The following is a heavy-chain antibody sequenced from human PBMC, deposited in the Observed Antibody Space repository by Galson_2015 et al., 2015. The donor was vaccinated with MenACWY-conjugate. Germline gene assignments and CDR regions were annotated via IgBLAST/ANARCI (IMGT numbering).Heavy chain of an antibody. Sequence: SLRLSCAASGFTFSSYAMSWVRQAPGKGLEWVSAISGSGGSTYYADSVKGRFTISRDNSKNTLYLQMNSLRAKDTAVYYCAKDLNVILTTRWDWFDPWGQGTLVTVSS. V-gene: IGHV3-23*01. CDR1: GFTFSSYA. J-gene: IGHJ5*02. CDR2: ISGSGGST. CDR3: AKDLNVILTTRWDWFDP. D-gene: IGHD3-3*01.